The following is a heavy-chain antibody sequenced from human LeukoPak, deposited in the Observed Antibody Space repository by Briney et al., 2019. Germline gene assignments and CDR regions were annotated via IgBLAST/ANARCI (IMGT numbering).Heavy chain of an antibody. J-gene: IGHJ6*03. D-gene: IGHD6-19*01. CDR1: GYTFTSYY. CDR2: INPSGGST. V-gene: IGHV1-46*01. Sequence: ASVKVSCEASGYTFTSYYMHWVRQAPGQGLEWMGIINPSGGSTSYAQKFQGRVTMTRDMSTSTVYMELSSLRSEDTAVYYCARDYADGYSSGWYGYYYYYMDVWGKGTTVTISS. CDR3: ARDYADGYSSGWYGYYYYYMDV.